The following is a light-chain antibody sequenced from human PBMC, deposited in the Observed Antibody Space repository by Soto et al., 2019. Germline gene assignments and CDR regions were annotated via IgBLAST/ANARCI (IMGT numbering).Light chain of an antibody. CDR1: SSDIGGYNY. CDR3: SSFSVVSPL. V-gene: IGLV2-14*01. CDR2: DVS. Sequence: QSALTQPASMSGSPGQSVTISCAGTSSDIGGYNYVSWYQHHPGTAPKLIIYDVSSRPSGVSHRFSASKSGNTASLTISGLQAEDEADYYCSSFSVVSPLFGTGTKGTVL. J-gene: IGLJ1*01.